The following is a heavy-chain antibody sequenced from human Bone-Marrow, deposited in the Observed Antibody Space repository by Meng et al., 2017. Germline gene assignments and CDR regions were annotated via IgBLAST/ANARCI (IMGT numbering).Heavy chain of an antibody. CDR1: GFTFSSYA. J-gene: IGHJ4*02. V-gene: IGHV3-23*01. CDR2: ISGSGGST. D-gene: IGHD1-26*01. CDR3: AKSFVVVGATH. Sequence: GGSLRLSCAASGFTFSSYAMSWVRQAPGKGLEGVSAISGSGGSTYYADSVKGRFTISRDNSKNTLYLQMNSLRAEDTAVYYCAKSFVVVGATHWGQGTLVTVSS.